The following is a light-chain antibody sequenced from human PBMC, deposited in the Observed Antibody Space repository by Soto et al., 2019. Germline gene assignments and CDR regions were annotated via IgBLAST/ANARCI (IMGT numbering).Light chain of an antibody. CDR1: PSVSSN. V-gene: IGKV3D-15*02. CDR3: QQYSSSPIT. Sequence: PSVSSNLAWYQQKPGQAPRLLIYGASTRATGIRARFRVSGSGTEFTFTISILESEDFAVYYCQQYSSSPITFGGGTKVDIK. CDR2: GAS. J-gene: IGKJ4*01.